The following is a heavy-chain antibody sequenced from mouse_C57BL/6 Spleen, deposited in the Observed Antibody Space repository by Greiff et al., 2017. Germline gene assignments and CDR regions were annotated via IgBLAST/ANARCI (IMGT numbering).Heavy chain of an antibody. D-gene: IGHD1-1*01. CDR1: GYTFTSYW. J-gene: IGHJ4*01. V-gene: IGHV1-64*01. CDR2: IHPNSGST. CDR3: ASPYYYCSSHYAMDY. Sequence: VQLQQPGAELVKPGASVKLSCKASGYTFTSYWMHWVKQRPGQGLEWIGMIHPNSGSTNYNEKFKSKATLTVDKSSSTAYMQLSSLTSEDSAVYYCASPYYYCSSHYAMDYWGQGTSVTVSS.